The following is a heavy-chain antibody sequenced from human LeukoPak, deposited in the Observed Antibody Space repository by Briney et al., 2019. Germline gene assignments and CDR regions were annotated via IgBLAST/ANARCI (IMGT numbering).Heavy chain of an antibody. CDR2: ISGSGGST. Sequence: GGSLRLSCAASGFTFSSYAMSWVRQAPGKGLEWVSAISGSGGSTYYADSVKGRFTISRDNAKNSLYLQMNSLRAEDTAVYYCARDLAAAAYFDYWGQGTLVTVSS. CDR3: ARDLAAAAYFDY. D-gene: IGHD6-13*01. V-gene: IGHV3-23*01. J-gene: IGHJ4*02. CDR1: GFTFSSYA.